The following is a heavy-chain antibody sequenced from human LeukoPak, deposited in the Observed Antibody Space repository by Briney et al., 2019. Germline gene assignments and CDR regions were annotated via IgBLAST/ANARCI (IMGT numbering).Heavy chain of an antibody. CDR1: GFTFSRHW. Sequence: GGSLRLSCAASGFTFSRHWMSWVRQAPGKGLEWVANIKQDGSGKYDVDSVKGRFTISRDNAKNSLSLQMNSLRAEDTALYYCARALRAQWLSFDYWGQGILVTVSS. J-gene: IGHJ4*02. CDR3: ARALRAQWLSFDY. D-gene: IGHD6-19*01. CDR2: IKQDGSGK. V-gene: IGHV3-7*01.